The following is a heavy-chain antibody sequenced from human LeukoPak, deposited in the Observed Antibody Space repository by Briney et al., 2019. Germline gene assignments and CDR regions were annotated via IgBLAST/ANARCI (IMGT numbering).Heavy chain of an antibody. Sequence: SETLSLTCSVSGASISSHYWSWIRQPPGKGLEWIGYIYYSGSTNYNPSLKSRVTISVDTSKNQFSLKLSSVTAADTAVYYCARNYYGSGSYFAYYYMDVWGKGTTVTVSS. J-gene: IGHJ6*03. CDR3: ARNYYGSGSYFAYYYMDV. V-gene: IGHV4-59*11. CDR2: IYYSGST. D-gene: IGHD3-10*01. CDR1: GASISSHY.